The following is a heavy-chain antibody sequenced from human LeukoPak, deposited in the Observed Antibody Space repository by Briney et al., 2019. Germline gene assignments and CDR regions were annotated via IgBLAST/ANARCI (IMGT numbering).Heavy chain of an antibody. D-gene: IGHD6-19*01. Sequence: PGGSLRLSCAVSGFTFSNYAMRWVRQAAGKGLGWVSAISGTGGSTFYSGSVKGRFTISRDNSKKPLCLQINSLRAEETAVYYCAKLPRRIAVADNWENWFHPWPQRTLVPVPS. CDR3: AKLPRRIAVADNWENWFHP. J-gene: IGHJ5*02. V-gene: IGHV3-23*01. CDR1: GFTFSNYA. CDR2: ISGTGGST.